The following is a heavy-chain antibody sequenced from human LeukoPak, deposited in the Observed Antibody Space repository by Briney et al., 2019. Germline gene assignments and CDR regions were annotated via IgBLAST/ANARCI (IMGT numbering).Heavy chain of an antibody. CDR3: ARRGGSSSRRSPIDY. J-gene: IGHJ4*02. CDR2: IKQDGSQR. Sequence: PGGSLRLSCAASGFTVSSNYMSWVRQAPGKGPEWVANIKQDGSQRYYVDSVRGRFTISRDNAKNSLFLQMNGLRAEDTAVYYCARRGGSSSRRSPIDYWGQGTLVTVSS. D-gene: IGHD6-6*01. V-gene: IGHV3-7*01. CDR1: GFTVSSNY.